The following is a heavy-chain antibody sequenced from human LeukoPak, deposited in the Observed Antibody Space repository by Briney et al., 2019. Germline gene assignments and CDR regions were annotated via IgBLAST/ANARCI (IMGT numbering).Heavy chain of an antibody. J-gene: IGHJ4*02. CDR3: AVDFWSGYYTY. CDR2: INSDGSST. CDR1: GFTFSSYW. D-gene: IGHD3-3*01. Sequence: GGSLRLSCAASGFTFSSYWMHWVRQAPGKGLVWVSRINSDGSSTSYADSVKGRFTISRDNAKNTLYLRMNSLRAEDTAVYYCAVDFWSGYYTYWGQGTLVTVSS. V-gene: IGHV3-74*01.